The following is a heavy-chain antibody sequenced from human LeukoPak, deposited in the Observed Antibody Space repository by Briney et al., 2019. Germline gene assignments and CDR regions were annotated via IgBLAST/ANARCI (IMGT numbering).Heavy chain of an antibody. J-gene: IGHJ6*02. CDR3: ARSRVTIFGVVIIYGMDV. CDR1: GGTFSSYA. CDR2: IIPIFGTA. D-gene: IGHD3-3*01. V-gene: IGHV1-69*13. Sequence: ASVKASCKASGGTFSSYAISWVRQAPGQGLEWMGGIIPIFGTANYAQKFQGRVTITADESTSTAYMEPSSLRSEDTAVYYCARSRVTIFGVVIIYGMDVWGQGTTVTVSS.